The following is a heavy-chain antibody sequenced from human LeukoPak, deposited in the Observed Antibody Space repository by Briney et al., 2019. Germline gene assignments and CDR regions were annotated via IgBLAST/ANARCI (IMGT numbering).Heavy chain of an antibody. CDR2: IYYSGST. D-gene: IGHD2-2*01. CDR3: ARGDIVGVPAATFNWFDP. CDR1: GGSISSYY. J-gene: IGHJ5*02. Sequence: SETLSLTCTVSGGSISSYYWSWIRQPPGKGLEWIGYIYYSGSTNYNPSLKSRVTISVDTSKNQFSLKLSSVTAADTAVYYCARGDIVGVPAATFNWFDPWGQGTLVTVSS. V-gene: IGHV4-59*08.